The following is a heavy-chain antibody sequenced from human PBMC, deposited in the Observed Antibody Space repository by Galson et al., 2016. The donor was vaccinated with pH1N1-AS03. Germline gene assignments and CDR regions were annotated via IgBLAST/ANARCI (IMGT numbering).Heavy chain of an antibody. D-gene: IGHD2-2*01. Sequence: SVKVSCKASGGSFSTYAITWVRQAPGQGLEWMGGIIPVFGTTSFARKFQDRVSITADESTSTAFMELSSLRSEDTAVYYCAKGNYQLLNYYYYMDVWGKGTTVTVSS. CDR1: GGSFSTYA. J-gene: IGHJ6*03. CDR3: AKGNYQLLNYYYYMDV. V-gene: IGHV1-69*13. CDR2: IIPVFGTT.